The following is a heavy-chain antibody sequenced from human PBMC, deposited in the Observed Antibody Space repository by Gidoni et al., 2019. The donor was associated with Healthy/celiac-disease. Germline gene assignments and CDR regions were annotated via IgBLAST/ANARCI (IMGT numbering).Heavy chain of an antibody. CDR3: ARSKQWLVYYYYYYMDV. D-gene: IGHD6-19*01. Sequence: QLQLQESGPGLVKPSETLSLTCTVSGGSISRSSYYWGWIRQPPGKGLEWIGSIYYSGSTYYNPSLKSRVTISVDTSKNQFSLKLSSVTAADTAVYYCARSKQWLVYYYYYYMDVWGKGTTVTVSS. CDR1: GGSISRSSYY. CDR2: IYYSGST. V-gene: IGHV4-39*01. J-gene: IGHJ6*03.